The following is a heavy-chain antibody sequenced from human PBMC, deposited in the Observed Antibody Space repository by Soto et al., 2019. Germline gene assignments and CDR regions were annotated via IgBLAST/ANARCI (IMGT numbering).Heavy chain of an antibody. V-gene: IGHV1-2*04. CDR1: GYAFTGYY. CDR2: INPNSGGT. J-gene: IGHJ6*02. CDR3: ARVGVLKNSGWYSDYYYGMDV. D-gene: IGHD6-19*01. Sequence: ASVKVSWKAAGYAFTGYYMHWVRQAPEQGLEWMGWINPNSGGTNYAQKFQGWVTMTRDTSISTAYMELSRLRSDDTAVYYCARVGVLKNSGWYSDYYYGMDVWGQGTTVTVSS.